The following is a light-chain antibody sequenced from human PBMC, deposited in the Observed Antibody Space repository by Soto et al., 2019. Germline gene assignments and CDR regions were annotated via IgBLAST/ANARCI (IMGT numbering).Light chain of an antibody. Sequence: EIVLTQSPGTLSLSPGERATLSCRASQSVSRSYLAWYQQKPGQAPRLLIYGATSRATGIPDRFSGSGSGTDFTLTISRLEPEDFAVYYCQQYGSSPRYTVGQGTKLEIK. CDR3: QQYGSSPRYT. CDR1: QSVSRSY. J-gene: IGKJ2*01. CDR2: GAT. V-gene: IGKV3-20*01.